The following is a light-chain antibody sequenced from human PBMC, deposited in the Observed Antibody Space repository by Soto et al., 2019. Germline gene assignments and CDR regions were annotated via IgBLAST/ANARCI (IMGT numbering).Light chain of an antibody. CDR2: DVT. V-gene: IGLV2-11*01. Sequence: QSALSQPRSMSESPGQSVTISCSGTSRDVGAYNYVSWFQHHPGKAPKLIIYDVTSRPSGVPDRFSGSKSGNTDSLTISGLQSEDEADYYCCSHAGGYTWVFGGGTKLTVL. CDR1: SRDVGAYNY. CDR3: CSHAGGYTWV. J-gene: IGLJ3*02.